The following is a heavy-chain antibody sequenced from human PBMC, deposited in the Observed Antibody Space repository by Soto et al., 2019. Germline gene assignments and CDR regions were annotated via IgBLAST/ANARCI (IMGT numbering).Heavy chain of an antibody. J-gene: IGHJ6*02. V-gene: IGHV3-73*01. D-gene: IGHD2-2*01. CDR2: IRNKADNYAT. CDR1: GFTFSGSA. CDR3: ARYHCGSPVCYDYHGMDV. Sequence: PGGSLRLSCATSGFTFSGSAMHWVRQASGKGLEWVGRIRNKADNYATAYAASVKGRFTISRDDSKNTAYLQMNSLKTEDTAVYYCARYHCGSPVCYDYHGMDVWGQGTTVTVSS.